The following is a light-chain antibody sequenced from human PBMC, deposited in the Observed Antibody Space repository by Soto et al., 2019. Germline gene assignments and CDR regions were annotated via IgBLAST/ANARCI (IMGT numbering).Light chain of an antibody. CDR1: QSIDNY. V-gene: IGKV3-11*01. CDR3: QQRSNWPQR. J-gene: IGKJ1*01. CDR2: ESS. Sequence: EIVLTQSPATLSLSPGERATLSCRASQSIDNYLDWYQQKPGQAPRLLIYESSNRATGIPARFSGSGSGTDFILTISSLEPEDFALYYCQQRSNWPQRFGQGTKVDI.